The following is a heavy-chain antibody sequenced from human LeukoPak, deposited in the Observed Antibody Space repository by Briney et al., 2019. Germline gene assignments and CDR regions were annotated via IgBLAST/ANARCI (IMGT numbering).Heavy chain of an antibody. D-gene: IGHD1-26*01. V-gene: IGHV3-30-3*01. Sequence: PGGSLRLSCAASGFTFSSYAMHWVRQAPGKGLEWVAVISYDGSNKYYADSVKGRFTISRDNSKNTLYLQMNSLRAEDTAVYYCASTLEAWASGSSRPFDYWGQGTLVTVSS. J-gene: IGHJ4*02. CDR1: GFTFSSYA. CDR3: ASTLEAWASGSSRPFDY. CDR2: ISYDGSNK.